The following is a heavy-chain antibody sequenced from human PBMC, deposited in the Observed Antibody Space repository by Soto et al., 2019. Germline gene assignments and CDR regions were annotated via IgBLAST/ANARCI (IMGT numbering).Heavy chain of an antibody. CDR2: ISAGGGTT. CDR3: ATQGEVWLQFDH. CDR1: GFSFSSHA. Sequence: EVQLLESGGVLVQPGGSLRLSCAASGFSFSSHAMSWVRQAPGKGLEWVSVISAGGGTTYYADSVKGRFSISIDNSLNVVYLHMDSLRVEDTALYYCATQGEVWLQFDHGGQGTLVTVSS. D-gene: IGHD3-16*01. J-gene: IGHJ4*02. V-gene: IGHV3-23*01.